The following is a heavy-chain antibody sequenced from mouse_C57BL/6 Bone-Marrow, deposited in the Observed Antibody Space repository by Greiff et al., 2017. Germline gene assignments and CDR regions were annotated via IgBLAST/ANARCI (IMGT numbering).Heavy chain of an antibody. CDR1: GYTFTSYW. J-gene: IGHJ1*03. CDR2: IDPSDSYT. V-gene: IGHV1-59*01. D-gene: IGHD1-1*01. Sequence: QVQLQQPGAELVRPGASVKLSCKASGYTFTSYWMHWVKQRPGQGLEWIGVIDPSDSYTNYNQNFKGKATLTVDTSSSTAYMQLSSLTSEDSAVLYGAREKSAITTVGEGDWYIDVGGRGTAGTV. CDR3: AREKSAITTVGEGDWYIDV.